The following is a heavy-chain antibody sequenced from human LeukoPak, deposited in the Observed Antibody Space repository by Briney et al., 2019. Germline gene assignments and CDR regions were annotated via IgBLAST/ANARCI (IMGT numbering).Heavy chain of an antibody. CDR1: GGTFSSYA. CDR3: ARDERGTGYIHY. CDR2: IIPIFGTA. D-gene: IGHD3-9*01. Sequence: SVKVSCKASGGTFSSYAISWVRQAPGQGLEWMGRIIPIFGTANYAQKFQGRVTITTDESTSTAYMVLSSLRSEDTAVHYCARDERGTGYIHYWGQGTLFTVSS. J-gene: IGHJ4*02. V-gene: IGHV1-69*05.